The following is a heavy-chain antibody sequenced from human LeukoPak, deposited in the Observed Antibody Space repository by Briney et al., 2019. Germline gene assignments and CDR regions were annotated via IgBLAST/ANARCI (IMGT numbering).Heavy chain of an antibody. CDR3: ARDRDGSSHGADY. Sequence: GGSLRLSCEASGFTFSSYGMHWVRQAPGKGLEWVAVIRYDGSNKYYADSVKGRFTISRDNSKNTLYLQLNSLRAEDTAVYYCARDRDGSSHGADYWGQGTLVTVSS. D-gene: IGHD3-10*01. V-gene: IGHV3-33*01. J-gene: IGHJ4*02. CDR2: IRYDGSNK. CDR1: GFTFSSYG.